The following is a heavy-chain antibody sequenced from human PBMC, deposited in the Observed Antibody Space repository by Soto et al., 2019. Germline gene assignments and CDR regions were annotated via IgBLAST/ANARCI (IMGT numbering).Heavy chain of an antibody. D-gene: IGHD5-18*01. CDR1: GFTFSSYG. CDR2: IWYDGSNK. CDR3: AREDTAMVLFDY. J-gene: IGHJ4*02. Sequence: QVQLVESGGGVVQPGRSLRLSCAASGFTFSSYGMHWVRQAPGKGLEWVAVIWYDGSNKYYADSVKGRFTISRDNSKNTLYLQVNSLRAEDTAVYYCAREDTAMVLFDYWGQGTLVTVSS. V-gene: IGHV3-33*01.